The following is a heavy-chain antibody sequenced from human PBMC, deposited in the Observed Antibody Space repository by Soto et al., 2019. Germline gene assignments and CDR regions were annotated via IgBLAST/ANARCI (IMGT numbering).Heavy chain of an antibody. J-gene: IGHJ6*02. D-gene: IGHD1-26*01. V-gene: IGHV3-23*01. CDR1: GLHSRSEV. Sequence: PRLSCSASGLHSRSEVTCWAPEPPGEGVELVSTICGSRRNHYPADSKRGRFAMATEKSKISLYLHLKNLRVADTAVYYCAKVGRSYYYGMDVWGQGTTVTVSS. CDR2: ICGSRRNH. CDR3: AKVGRSYYYGMDV.